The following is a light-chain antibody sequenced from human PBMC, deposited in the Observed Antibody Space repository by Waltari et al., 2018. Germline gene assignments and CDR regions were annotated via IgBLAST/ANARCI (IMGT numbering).Light chain of an antibody. CDR1: RSNIGNNY. CDR3: GTWDSSLSVWV. V-gene: IGLV1-51*01. Sequence: QSVLTQPPSVSAAPGQKVTISCSGSRSNIGNNYVSWYQPLPGTAPKLLIYDNNKRPSGIPDRFSGSKSGTSATLGITGLQTGDEADYYCGTWDSSLSVWVFGGGTKLTVL. J-gene: IGLJ3*02. CDR2: DNN.